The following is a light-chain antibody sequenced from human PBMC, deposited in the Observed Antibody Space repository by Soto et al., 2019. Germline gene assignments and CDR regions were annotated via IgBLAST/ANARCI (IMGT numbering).Light chain of an antibody. CDR2: DAS. CDR3: QQYNNWPPGT. J-gene: IGKJ3*01. Sequence: EIVMTQSPATLSVSPGERATLSCRASQSVSSNLAWYQQKRGQPPRLLIYDASTRATGIPARFSGSGSGTEFTLTISSLQSEDFAVYYCQQYNNWPPGTFGPGTKVYIK. V-gene: IGKV3-15*01. CDR1: QSVSSN.